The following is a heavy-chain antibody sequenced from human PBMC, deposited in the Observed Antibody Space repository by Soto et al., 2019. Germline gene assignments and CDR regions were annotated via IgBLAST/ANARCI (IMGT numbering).Heavy chain of an antibody. Sequence: SETLSLTCTVSGGSISSSTYYWSWIRQHPGKGLEWIGYIYYSGSTYYNPSLKSRVTISVDTSKNQFSLRLSSVTAADTAVYYCARVPSVETSSSSPFDYWGQGTLVTVSS. D-gene: IGHD6-13*01. CDR2: IYYSGST. CDR1: GGSISSSTYY. V-gene: IGHV4-31*03. J-gene: IGHJ4*02. CDR3: ARVPSVETSSSSPFDY.